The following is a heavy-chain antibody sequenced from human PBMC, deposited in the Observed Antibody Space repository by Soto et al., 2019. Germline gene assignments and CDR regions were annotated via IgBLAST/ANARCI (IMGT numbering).Heavy chain of an antibody. Sequence: QVQLVQSGAEVKKPGASVKVSCKASGYTFTTYGISWVRQAPGQGLEWMGWISGYNGNTNYAQTFQGRDTMTTDTSTSTAYMELRSLRAADTAVYYCAKGYNYGYGDYWGLGTLVTVSS. CDR2: ISGYNGNT. D-gene: IGHD5-18*01. CDR1: GYTFTTYG. CDR3: AKGYNYGYGDY. J-gene: IGHJ4*02. V-gene: IGHV1-18*01.